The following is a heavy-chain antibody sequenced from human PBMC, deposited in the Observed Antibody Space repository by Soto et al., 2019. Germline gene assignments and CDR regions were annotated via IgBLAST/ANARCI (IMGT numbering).Heavy chain of an antibody. J-gene: IGHJ3*01. Sequence: QIQLVQSGGDVKTPGASVKVSCTTSRYTFTSHGIAWVRQAPGQGLEWMGWISTFNGKTDYAQKFQGRVTMTADTSTRTVHMALRSLRSDDTAVYYCARLLTEGATFREDAFDLWGPGTKVTVSS. V-gene: IGHV1-18*01. CDR1: RYTFTSHG. CDR3: ARLLTEGATFREDAFDL. D-gene: IGHD3-9*01. CDR2: ISTFNGKT.